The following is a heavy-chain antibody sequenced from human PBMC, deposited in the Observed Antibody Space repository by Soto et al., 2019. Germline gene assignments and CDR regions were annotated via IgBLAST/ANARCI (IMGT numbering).Heavy chain of an antibody. CDR3: ATSVNSAMAFDY. D-gene: IGHD5-18*01. CDR1: GYTFTHYY. Sequence: ASVKVSCKASGYTFTHYYIHWVRQAPGQGLEWMGIINPNGGITTYAQKFRAGFTMTRDTSTSTVYLELSSLRSEDSAIYYCATSVNSAMAFDYWGQGTLVTVSS. J-gene: IGHJ4*02. V-gene: IGHV1-46*01. CDR2: INPNGGIT.